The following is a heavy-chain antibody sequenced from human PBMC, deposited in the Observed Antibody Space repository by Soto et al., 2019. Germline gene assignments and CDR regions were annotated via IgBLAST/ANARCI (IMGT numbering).Heavy chain of an antibody. V-gene: IGHV1-69*13. Sequence: SVKVSCKASGGTFSSYAISWVRQAPGQGLEWMGGIIPIFGTANYAQKFQGRVTITADESTSTAYMELSSLRSEDTAVYYCAILGDSSGYHFDYWGQGTLVTVSS. D-gene: IGHD3-22*01. J-gene: IGHJ4*02. CDR1: GGTFSSYA. CDR3: AILGDSSGYHFDY. CDR2: IIPIFGTA.